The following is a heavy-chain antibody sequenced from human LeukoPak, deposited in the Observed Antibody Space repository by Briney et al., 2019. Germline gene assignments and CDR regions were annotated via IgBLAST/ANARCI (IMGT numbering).Heavy chain of an antibody. CDR2: FSYSGST. Sequence: SETLSLTCTVSGDSISSSSVYWGWIRQPPGKGLEWIGSFSYSGSTYYNPSLKSRVTISVDTSKNHFSLKLSSVTAADTAVYYCATAAAISAAVYWGQGTLVTVSS. CDR3: ATAAAISAAVY. J-gene: IGHJ4*02. D-gene: IGHD6-13*01. CDR1: GDSISSSSVY. V-gene: IGHV4-39*02.